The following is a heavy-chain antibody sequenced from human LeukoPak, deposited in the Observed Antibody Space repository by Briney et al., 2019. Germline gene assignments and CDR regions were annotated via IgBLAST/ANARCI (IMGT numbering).Heavy chain of an antibody. CDR2: ISTSAGTT. Sequence: GGSLRLTCAASGFTFSSYAMSWVRQAPGEGLEWVSGISTSAGTTYYAGSVKGRFTISRDNSKNTLYLPMSSLRAEDTAVYYRAKVGLTGKYWFDYWGQGTLVTVSS. CDR3: AKVGLTGKYWFDY. J-gene: IGHJ4*02. D-gene: IGHD1-20*01. V-gene: IGHV3-23*01. CDR1: GFTFSSYA.